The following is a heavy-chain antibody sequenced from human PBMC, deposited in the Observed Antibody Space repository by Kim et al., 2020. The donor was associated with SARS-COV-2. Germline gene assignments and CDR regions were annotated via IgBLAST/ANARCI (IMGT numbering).Heavy chain of an antibody. CDR3: ATSVGILTGGFDS. Sequence: CNPPLKSRVTISVDRSKNQLSLRLSSVTAADTAVYYCATSVGILTGGFDSWGQGTLVTVSS. D-gene: IGHD3-9*01. V-gene: IGHV4-30-2*01. J-gene: IGHJ4*02.